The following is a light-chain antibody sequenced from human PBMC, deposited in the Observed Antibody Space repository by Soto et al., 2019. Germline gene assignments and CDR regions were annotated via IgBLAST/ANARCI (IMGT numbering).Light chain of an antibody. CDR1: QSVLYNSDNKNY. J-gene: IGKJ4*01. V-gene: IGKV4-1*01. Sequence: DIVMTQSPDSLAVSLGERATINCKSSQSVLYNSDNKNYLAWYQQKAGQPPKLLIYWASTRDSGVPDRFSGSGYGADFTLTNNHLQAEDVAVYYCQQYYTTLSFGGGTKVEIK. CDR3: QQYYTTLS. CDR2: WAS.